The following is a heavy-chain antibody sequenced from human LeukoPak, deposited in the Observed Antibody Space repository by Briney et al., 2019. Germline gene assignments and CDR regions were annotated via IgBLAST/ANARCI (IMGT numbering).Heavy chain of an antibody. J-gene: IGHJ6*02. D-gene: IGHD2-2*01. CDR3: ASLSIVVVPAATGLDV. CDR2: INPNSGGT. CDR1: GYTLTELS. V-gene: IGHV1-2*06. Sequence: ASVKVSCKVSGYTLTELSMHWVRQAPGKGLEWMGRINPNSGGTNYAQKFQGRVTMTRDTSISTAYMELSRLRSDDTAVYYCASLSIVVVPAATGLDVWGQGTTVTVSS.